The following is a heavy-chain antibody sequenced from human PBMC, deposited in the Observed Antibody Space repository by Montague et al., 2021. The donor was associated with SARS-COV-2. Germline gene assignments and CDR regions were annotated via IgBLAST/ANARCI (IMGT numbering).Heavy chain of an antibody. CDR2: VNHYGST. V-gene: IGHV4-34*01. CDR3: ARGRDYVSTTYYSD. CDR1: GGYFTGYY. Sequence: SETLSLTCTVSGGYFTGYYWAWIRQPPGKGLEWIGEVNHYGSTNYNPSRKSRVTISGDTPKKQVSLRLTSVTAADTAVYYCARGRDYVSTTYYSDWGQGTLVTVSS. D-gene: IGHD2/OR15-2a*01. J-gene: IGHJ4*02.